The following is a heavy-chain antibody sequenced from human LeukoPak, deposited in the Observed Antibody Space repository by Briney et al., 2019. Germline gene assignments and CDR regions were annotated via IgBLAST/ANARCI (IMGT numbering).Heavy chain of an antibody. CDR1: GFTFSNAW. CDR3: ARVGLLWFGESPGLDY. V-gene: IGHV3-15*01. D-gene: IGHD3-10*01. CDR2: IKSKTDGGTT. J-gene: IGHJ4*02. Sequence: PGGSLRLSCAASGFTFSNAWMSWVRQAPGKGLEWVGRIKSKTDGGTTDYAAPVKGRFTISRDDSKNTLYLQMNSLRAEDTAVYYCARVGLLWFGESPGLDYWGQGTLVTVSS.